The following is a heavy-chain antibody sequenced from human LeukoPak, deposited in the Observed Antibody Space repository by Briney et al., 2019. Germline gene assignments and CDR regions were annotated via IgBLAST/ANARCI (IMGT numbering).Heavy chain of an antibody. V-gene: IGHV4-59*01. CDR3: ARDLWGAGGY. Sequence: SETLSLTCTVSGGSISSYYWSWIRQPPGKGLEWIGYIYYSGSTNYNPSLKSRVTISVDTSKNQFSLKLSSVTAADTAVYYCARDLWGAGGYWGQGTLVTVSS. CDR1: GGSISSYY. J-gene: IGHJ4*02. CDR2: IYYSGST. D-gene: IGHD1-26*01.